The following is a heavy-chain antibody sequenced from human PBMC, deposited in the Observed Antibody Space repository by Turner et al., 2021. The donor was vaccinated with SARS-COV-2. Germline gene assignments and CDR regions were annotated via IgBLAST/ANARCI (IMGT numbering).Heavy chain of an antibody. J-gene: IGHJ4*02. V-gene: IGHV1-18*01. CDR3: ARFDPTSCSGGGGYSYFFDN. CDR1: GYTFSNFG. Sequence: GAEVRKPGASVKVSCKASGYTFSNFGITWVRQAPGQGPEWMGWISVYSGDTNYAQKVQGRVSMTTDTSTSTAYMELRSLRTDDTAVYYCARFDPTSCSGGGGYSYFFDNWGQGTLVTVS. D-gene: IGHD2-15*01. CDR2: ISVYSGDT.